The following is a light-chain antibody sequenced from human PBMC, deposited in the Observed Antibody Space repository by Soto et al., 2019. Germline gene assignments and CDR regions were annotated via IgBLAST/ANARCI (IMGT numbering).Light chain of an antibody. CDR2: EVS. Sequence: QSALTQSPSASGSPGQSVTISCTGTSSDVGGHNYVSWYQHHPGKAPKLIIYEVSKRPSGVPDRFSGSKSGNTAPLTVSGLQAEDEAVYYCSSTAGNNNLVFGGGTKLTVL. CDR3: SSTAGNNNLV. J-gene: IGLJ3*02. CDR1: SSDVGGHNY. V-gene: IGLV2-8*01.